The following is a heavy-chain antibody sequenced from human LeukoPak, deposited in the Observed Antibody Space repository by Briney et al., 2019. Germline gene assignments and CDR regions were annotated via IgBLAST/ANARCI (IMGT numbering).Heavy chain of an antibody. J-gene: IGHJ4*02. CDR2: INHSGST. CDR1: GGSISSYY. CDR3: ARTIFGAIDY. V-gene: IGHV4-34*01. D-gene: IGHD3-3*01. Sequence: SETLSLTCTVSGGSISSYYWSWIRQPPGKGLEWIGEINHSGSTNYNPSLKSRVTISVDTSKNQFSLKLSSVTAADTAVYYCARTIFGAIDYWGQGTLVTVSS.